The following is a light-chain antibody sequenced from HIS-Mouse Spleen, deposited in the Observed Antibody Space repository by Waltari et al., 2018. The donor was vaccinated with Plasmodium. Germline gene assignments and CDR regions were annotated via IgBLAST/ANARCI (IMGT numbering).Light chain of an antibody. CDR2: GAS. CDR1: HSVSSN. J-gene: IGKJ3*01. Sequence: EIVMTHSPATLSVSPGERATLSGRASHSVSSNLAWYQQKPGQAPRLLIYGASTRATGIPARFSGSGSGTEFTLTISSLQSEDFAVYYCQQYNNWSFTFGPGTKVDIK. CDR3: QQYNNWSFT. V-gene: IGKV3-15*01.